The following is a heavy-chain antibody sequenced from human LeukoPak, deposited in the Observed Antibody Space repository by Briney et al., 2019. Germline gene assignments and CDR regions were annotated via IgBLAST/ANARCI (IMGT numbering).Heavy chain of an antibody. CDR2: ISYDGSNK. CDR3: AKDGGGVVIMFRYFDY. D-gene: IGHD3-3*01. CDR1: GFTFSSYG. J-gene: IGHJ4*02. V-gene: IGHV3-30*18. Sequence: AGGSLRLSCAASGFTFSSYGMHWVRQAPGKGLEWVAVISYDGSNKYYADSVKGRFTISRDNSKNTLYLQMNSLRAEDTAVYYCAKDGGGVVIMFRYFDYWGQGTLVTVSS.